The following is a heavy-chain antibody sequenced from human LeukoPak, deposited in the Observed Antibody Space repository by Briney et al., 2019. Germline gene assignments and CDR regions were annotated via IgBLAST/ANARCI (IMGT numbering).Heavy chain of an antibody. CDR1: GGSFSGYY. Sequence: PSETLSLTCAVYGGSFSGYYWSWIRQPPGKGLEWIGYIYYSGSTNYNPSLKSRVTISVDTSKNQFSLKLSSVTAADTAVYYCARQGRYSYELNYWGQGTLVTVSS. CDR3: ARQGRYSYELNY. J-gene: IGHJ4*02. V-gene: IGHV4-59*08. D-gene: IGHD5-18*01. CDR2: IYYSGST.